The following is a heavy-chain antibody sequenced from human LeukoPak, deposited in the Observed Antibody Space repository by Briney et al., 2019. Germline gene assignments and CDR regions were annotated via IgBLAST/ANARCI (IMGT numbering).Heavy chain of an antibody. D-gene: IGHD3-22*01. CDR2: IVVGSGNT. J-gene: IGHJ5*02. V-gene: IGHV1-58*01. CDR1: GFTFTSSA. Sequence: GTSVKVSCKASGFTFTSSAVQWVRQARGQRLEWIEWIVVGSGNTNYAQKFQKRVTFTRDMSTSTAYMELNSLRSEDTAVYYCAADPYYNDKNGYSNWFDPWGQGTLVTASS. CDR3: AADPYYNDKNGYSNWFDP.